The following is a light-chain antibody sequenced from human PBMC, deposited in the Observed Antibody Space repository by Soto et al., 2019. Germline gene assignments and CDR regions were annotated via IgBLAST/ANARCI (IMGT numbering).Light chain of an antibody. Sequence: QAVVTQPPSVSGAPGQRVTISCTGNNSNLGAGYDVHWYQQLPGAAPKLVIFGNRNRPSGVPERFSGSKSGTSASLAITGLQADDEADYCCQAYDDSLTAFVFGGGTKGTVL. CDR1: NSNLGAGYD. J-gene: IGLJ3*02. CDR3: QAYDDSLTAFV. V-gene: IGLV1-40*01. CDR2: GNR.